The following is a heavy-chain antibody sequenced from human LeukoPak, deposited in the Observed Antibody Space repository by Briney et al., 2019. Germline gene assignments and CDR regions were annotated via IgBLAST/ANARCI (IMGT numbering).Heavy chain of an antibody. CDR2: INPNSGGT. D-gene: IGHD3-22*01. Sequence: AASVKVSCKASGYTFTGYYMHWVRQAPGQGLEWVGWINPNSGGTNYAQKFQGRVTMTRDTSISTAYMELSRLRSDDTAVYYCARSMIVVGRLDPWGQGTLVTVSS. CDR1: GYTFTGYY. V-gene: IGHV1-2*02. J-gene: IGHJ5*02. CDR3: ARSMIVVGRLDP.